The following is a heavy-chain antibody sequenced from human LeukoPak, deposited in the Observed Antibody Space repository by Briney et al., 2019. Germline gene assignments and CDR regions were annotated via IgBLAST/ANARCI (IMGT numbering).Heavy chain of an antibody. CDR2: ISAYNGNT. CDR1: GYTFTSYG. V-gene: IGHV1-18*01. Sequence: ASVKVSCKASGYTFTSYGINWVRQAPGQGLEWMGWISAYNGNTNYAQKLQGRVTMTTDTSTSTAYMELRSLRSDDTAVYYCARDLRLRGHFGTVDYWGQGTLVTVSS. J-gene: IGHJ4*02. D-gene: IGHD4-17*01. CDR3: ARDLRLRGHFGTVDY.